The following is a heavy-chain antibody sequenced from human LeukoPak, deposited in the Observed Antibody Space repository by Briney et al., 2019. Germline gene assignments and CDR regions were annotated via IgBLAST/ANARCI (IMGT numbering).Heavy chain of an antibody. D-gene: IGHD3-22*01. Sequence: ASVKVSFKASGYTFTRYGISWVRQAPGQGLEWMRWISGYNGNTNYAQRLQGRVTMTTGTSTSTAFMELRSLRSDDTAVYYCARQGSYYYDSSGYSAYWGQGTLVTVAS. CDR1: GYTFTRYG. CDR2: ISGYNGNT. V-gene: IGHV1-18*01. CDR3: ARQGSYYYDSSGYSAY. J-gene: IGHJ4*02.